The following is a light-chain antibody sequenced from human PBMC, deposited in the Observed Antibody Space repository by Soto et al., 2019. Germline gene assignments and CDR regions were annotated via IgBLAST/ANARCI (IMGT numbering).Light chain of an antibody. CDR1: SSDVGRNNL. V-gene: IGLV2-23*02. J-gene: IGLJ1*01. CDR2: EVS. Sequence: QSALTQPASVSGSPGQSITISCTGTSSDVGRNNLVSWYQQHPGKAPKLMIYEVSKRPSGVSNHFSGSKSGNTASLTIFGLQAEDEADYYCCSYAGSSTYVFGTGTKVTVL. CDR3: CSYAGSSTYV.